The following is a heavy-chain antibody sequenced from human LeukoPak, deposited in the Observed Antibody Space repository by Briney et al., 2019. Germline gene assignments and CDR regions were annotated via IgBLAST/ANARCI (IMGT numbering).Heavy chain of an antibody. Sequence: SVKVSCKASGGTFSSYAISWVRQAPGQGLEWMGGIIPIFGTANYAQKFQGRVTITADESTSTAYMELSSLRSEDTAVYYCAREGGPTGGAQDYWGQGTLVTVSS. CDR1: GGTFSSYA. D-gene: IGHD1-1*01. V-gene: IGHV1-69*13. J-gene: IGHJ4*02. CDR3: AREGGPTGGAQDY. CDR2: IIPIFGTA.